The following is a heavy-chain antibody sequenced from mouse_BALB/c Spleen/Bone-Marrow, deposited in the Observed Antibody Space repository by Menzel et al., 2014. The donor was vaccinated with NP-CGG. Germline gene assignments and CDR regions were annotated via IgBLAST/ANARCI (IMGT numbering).Heavy chain of an antibody. CDR2: INPSNGGT. CDR1: GYTFTSYY. J-gene: IGHJ3*01. Sequence: VQLQQSGAELVKPGASVKLSCKASGYTFTSYYMYWVKQRPGQGLEWIGEINPSNGGTNFNEKFKGKATLTVDKSSSTAYMQLSSLTSEDSAVYYCTRGFAYWGQGTLVTVSA. V-gene: IGHV1S81*02. CDR3: TRGFAY.